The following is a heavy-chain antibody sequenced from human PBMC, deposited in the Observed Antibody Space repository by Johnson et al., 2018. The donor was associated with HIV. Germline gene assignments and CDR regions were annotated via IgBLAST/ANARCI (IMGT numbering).Heavy chain of an antibody. D-gene: IGHD3-10*01. CDR2: IKQDGSEK. V-gene: IGHV3-7*01. Sequence: VQLVESRGVLVQPGGSLRLSCAASGFTFSSYWMSWVRQAPGKGREWVANIKQDGSEKYYVDSVKGRFTISRDNAKNSLYLQMNSLRAEDTAVYYCARVDGSGSLGAFDIWGQGTMVTVSS. CDR1: GFTFSSYW. CDR3: ARVDGSGSLGAFDI. J-gene: IGHJ3*02.